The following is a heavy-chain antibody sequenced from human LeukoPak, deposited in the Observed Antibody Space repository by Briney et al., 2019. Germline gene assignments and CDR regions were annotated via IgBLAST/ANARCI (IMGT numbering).Heavy chain of an antibody. CDR2: IYYSGST. Sequence: SETLSLTCTVSGGSLSSYYWSWIRQPPGKGLEWIGYIYYSGSTNYNPSLKSRVTISVDTSKNQFSLKLSSVTAADTAVYYCARIPGVPYYYYGMDVWGQGTTVTVSS. D-gene: IGHD3-10*01. J-gene: IGHJ6*02. V-gene: IGHV4-59*01. CDR3: ARIPGVPYYYYGMDV. CDR1: GGSLSSYY.